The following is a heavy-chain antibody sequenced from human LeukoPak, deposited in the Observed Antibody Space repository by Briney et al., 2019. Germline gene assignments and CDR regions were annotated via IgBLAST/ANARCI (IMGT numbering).Heavy chain of an antibody. V-gene: IGHV4-59*02. D-gene: IGHD2-2*01. CDR2: SYYSGST. J-gene: IGHJ4*02. CDR1: GVSVSNHY. Sequence: PSETLSLTCTVSGVSVSNHYWSWIRQPPGKGLEWIGHSYYSGSTNYNPSLKSRVTISVDTSKNQVSLELSSVTAADTALYYCVRHLGYCSSTSCSTPDYWGQGTLVAVSS. CDR3: VRHLGYCSSTSCSTPDY.